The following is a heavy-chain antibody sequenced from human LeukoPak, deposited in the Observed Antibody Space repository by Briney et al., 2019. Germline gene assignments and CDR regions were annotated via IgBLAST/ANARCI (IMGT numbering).Heavy chain of an antibody. J-gene: IGHJ4*02. CDR1: GFTFSSYS. CDR3: ARDPEYSSSSREFDY. Sequence: GGSLRLSCAASGFTFSSYSMNWVRQAPGKGLEWVSSISSSSSYIYYAESVKGRFTISRDNAKNSLYLQMNSLRAEDTAVYYCARDPEYSSSSREFDYWGQGTLVTVSS. CDR2: ISSSSSYI. D-gene: IGHD6-6*01. V-gene: IGHV3-21*01.